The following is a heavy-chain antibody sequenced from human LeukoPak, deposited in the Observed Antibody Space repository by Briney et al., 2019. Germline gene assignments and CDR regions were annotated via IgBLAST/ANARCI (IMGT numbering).Heavy chain of an antibody. Sequence: GASVKVSCKASGYPFTDYYMHWVRQAPGQGLEWMGWINPNRGGTYYAQKFQGRVTMTRDTSIRTAYMELSRLRYDDTAVYYCASGYRFRNWGQGTLVTVSS. D-gene: IGHD5-18*01. CDR2: INPNRGGT. CDR3: ASGYRFRN. V-gene: IGHV1-2*02. J-gene: IGHJ4*02. CDR1: GYPFTDYY.